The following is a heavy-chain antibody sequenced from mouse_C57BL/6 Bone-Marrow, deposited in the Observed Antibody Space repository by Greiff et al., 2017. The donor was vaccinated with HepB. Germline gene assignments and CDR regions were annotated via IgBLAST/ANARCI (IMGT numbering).Heavy chain of an antibody. V-gene: IGHV1-81*01. Sequence: QVQLKESGAELARPGASVKLSCKASGYTFTSYGISWVKQRTGQGLEWIGEIYPRSGNTYYNEKFKGKATLTADKSSSTAYMELRSLTSEDSAVYFCARGDYYYGSSYDYAMDYWGQGTSVTVSS. CDR2: IYPRSGNT. D-gene: IGHD1-1*01. J-gene: IGHJ4*01. CDR1: GYTFTSYG. CDR3: ARGDYYYGSSYDYAMDY.